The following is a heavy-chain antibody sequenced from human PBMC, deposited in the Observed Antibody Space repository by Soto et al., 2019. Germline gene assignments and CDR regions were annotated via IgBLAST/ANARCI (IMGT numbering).Heavy chain of an antibody. J-gene: IGHJ6*02. CDR2: ISSRGDRT. V-gene: IGHV3-23*01. CDR3: AKETGYSYGFQPNALDV. D-gene: IGHD5-18*01. CDR1: GFTFSRYA. Sequence: PGGSLRLSCAGSGFTFSRYAMNWVRRAPGKGLEWVSIISSRGDRTSYAESVKGRFTISRDDSKNTLFLHMNSLGAEDTAVCYCAKETGYSYGFQPNALDVWGQGTTVTVSS.